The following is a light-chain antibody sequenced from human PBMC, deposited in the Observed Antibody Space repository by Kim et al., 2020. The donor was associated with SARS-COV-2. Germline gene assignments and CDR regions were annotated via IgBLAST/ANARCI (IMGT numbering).Light chain of an antibody. J-gene: IGKJ2*01. CDR3: QKYGGSPLYT. CDR1: ETVLRSY. V-gene: IGKV3-20*01. CDR2: ATS. Sequence: EIVLTQSPGTLSLSPGERATLSCRASETVLRSYLGWYQQKPGQAPRLLIYATSSRATGIPDRFSGSGSGTDFTLTISRLEPEDFAVYYCQKYGGSPLYTFGQGTKLEI.